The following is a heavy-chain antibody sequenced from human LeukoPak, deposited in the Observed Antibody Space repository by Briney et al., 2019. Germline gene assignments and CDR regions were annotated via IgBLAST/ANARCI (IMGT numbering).Heavy chain of an antibody. CDR1: GDSIGSGGYY. CDR3: ARRGAGGIDFDY. Sequence: KSSETLSLTCTVSGDSIGSGGYYWSWIRQHPGKGLEWIGYIHYSGSTFSSPSLKSRLIISVDTSKNQFSLKLRSVTAADTAVYYCARRGAGGIDFDYWGQGTLVTVSS. V-gene: IGHV4-31*03. D-gene: IGHD1-14*01. J-gene: IGHJ4*02. CDR2: IHYSGST.